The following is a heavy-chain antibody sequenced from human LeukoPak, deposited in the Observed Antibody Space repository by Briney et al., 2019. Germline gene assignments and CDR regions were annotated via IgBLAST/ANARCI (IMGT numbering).Heavy chain of an antibody. J-gene: IGHJ4*02. Sequence: GGSLRLSCAASGFTFSSYWMSWVRQAPGKGLEWVANIKQDGSEKYYVDSVKGRFTISRDNAKNSLYLQMNSLRAEDTAVYYCAKVWKGRIHDVVVIAPLDYWGQGTLVTVSS. CDR3: AKVWKGRIHDVVVIAPLDY. V-gene: IGHV3-7*03. CDR1: GFTFSSYW. D-gene: IGHD2-21*01. CDR2: IKQDGSEK.